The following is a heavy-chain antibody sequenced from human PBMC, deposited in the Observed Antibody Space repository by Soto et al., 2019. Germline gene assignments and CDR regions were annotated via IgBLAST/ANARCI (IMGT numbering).Heavy chain of an antibody. V-gene: IGHV1-8*01. CDR2: MNPNSGNT. CDR3: ARSRVDTFDY. Sequence: QVQLVQSGAEVKKPGASVKVACKASGYTFTSYDINWVRKDTGQGLEWMGWMNPNSGNTGYAQNFQGRVTMTRNTSTSPAYLALSSLRSEDTAVYYCARSRVDTFDYWGQGTLVTVSS. J-gene: IGHJ4*02. CDR1: GYTFTSYD.